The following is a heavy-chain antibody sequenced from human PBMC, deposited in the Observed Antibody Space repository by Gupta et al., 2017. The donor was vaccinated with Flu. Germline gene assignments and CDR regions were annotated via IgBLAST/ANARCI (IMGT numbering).Heavy chain of an antibody. CDR1: GGSISSGSYY. CDR3: ARDGGSYSDVGAFDI. D-gene: IGHD1-26*01. J-gene: IGHJ3*02. V-gene: IGHV4-61*02. Sequence: QVQLQESGPGLVKPSQTLSLTCTVSGGSISSGSYYWSWIRQPAGKGLEWIGRIYTSGSTNYNPSLKSRVTISVDTSKNQFSLKLSSVTAADTAVYYCARDGGSYSDVGAFDIWGQGTMVTVSS. CDR2: IYTSGST.